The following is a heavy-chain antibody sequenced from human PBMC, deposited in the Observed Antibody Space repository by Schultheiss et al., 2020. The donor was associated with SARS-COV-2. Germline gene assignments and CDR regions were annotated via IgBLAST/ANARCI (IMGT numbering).Heavy chain of an antibody. Sequence: SETLSLTCAVSGGSISSSNWWSWVRQPPGKGLEWIGYIYYSGSTYYNPSLKSRVTISVDTSKNQFSLKLSSVTAADTAVYYCARDSTDDYGDPKTYFDYWGQGTLVTVSS. J-gene: IGHJ4*02. CDR3: ARDSTDDYGDPKTYFDY. CDR2: IYYSGST. V-gene: IGHV4-4*02. CDR1: GGSISSSNW. D-gene: IGHD4-17*01.